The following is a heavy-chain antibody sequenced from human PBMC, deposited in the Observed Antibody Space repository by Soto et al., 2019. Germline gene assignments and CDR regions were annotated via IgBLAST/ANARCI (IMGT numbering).Heavy chain of an antibody. Sequence: SGPTLVNPTQTLTLTCTFSGFSLSTSGVNVGWIRQPPGKALEWLALIYWNDDKRYSPSLKSRLTITKDTSNNQVVLTMTNMDPVDTATCFCAHSRDDSRGYYYFDHSGKAALVTVSS. CDR1: GFSLSTSGVN. V-gene: IGHV2-5*01. CDR3: AHSRDDSRGYYYFDH. D-gene: IGHD3-22*01. J-gene: IGHJ4*02. CDR2: IYWNDDK.